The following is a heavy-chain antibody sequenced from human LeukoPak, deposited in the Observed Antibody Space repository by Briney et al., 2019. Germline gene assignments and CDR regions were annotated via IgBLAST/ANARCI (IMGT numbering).Heavy chain of an antibody. Sequence: ASVKVSCKASGYTFSSYGISWVRQAPGQGLEWMGWINCNSGKTNYAQNLRGRVTMTTDTSTSTANMDVRSLRFDDTAVYYCARDGELYSGSKGLFDIWGQGTMVTVSS. CDR1: GYTFSSYG. CDR2: INCNSGKT. J-gene: IGHJ3*02. D-gene: IGHD1-26*01. V-gene: IGHV1-18*01. CDR3: ARDGELYSGSKGLFDI.